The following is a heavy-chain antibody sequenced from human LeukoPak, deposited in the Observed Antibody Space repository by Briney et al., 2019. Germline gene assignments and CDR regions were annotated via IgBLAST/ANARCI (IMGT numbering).Heavy chain of an antibody. V-gene: IGHV4-39*01. CDR3: ARLINWYFDL. CDR2: IYYSGST. J-gene: IGHJ2*01. Sequence: PSETLSLTCTVSGGSISSSSYYWGWIRQPPGKGLEWIGNIYYSGSTYYNPSLKSRVTISVDTSKNQFSLKLSSETAADTAVYYCARLINWYFDLWGRGILVTVSS. CDR1: GGSISSSSYY.